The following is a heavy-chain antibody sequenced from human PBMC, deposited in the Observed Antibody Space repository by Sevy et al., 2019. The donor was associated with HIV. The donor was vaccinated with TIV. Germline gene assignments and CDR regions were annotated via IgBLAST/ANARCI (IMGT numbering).Heavy chain of an antibody. CDR3: ARSTQVAGRSNWFDP. V-gene: IGHV1-18*01. CDR1: GYTFTTYG. CDR2: LSTYHTVR. Sequence: ASVKVSCKASGYTFTTYGISWVRQAPGQGLELMGWLSTYHTVRNSAQKFHDRVTMTIDTSTSTAYMELRSLRSDDTAVYYCARSTQVAGRSNWFDPWGQRTLVTVSS. D-gene: IGHD6-19*01. J-gene: IGHJ5*02.